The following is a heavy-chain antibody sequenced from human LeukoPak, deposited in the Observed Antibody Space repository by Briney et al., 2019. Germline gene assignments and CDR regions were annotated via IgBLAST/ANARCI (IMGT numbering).Heavy chain of an antibody. CDR2: IYSSGST. CDR3: ARDIMVRGVLTPTSHMDV. V-gene: IGHV4-61*02. D-gene: IGHD3-10*01. CDR1: GVSISRGSYY. Sequence: SQTLSLTCTVSGVSISRGSYYWSWLRQPAGEGLEWIVRIYSSGSTNYNPSLKSRVTISVDTSKTQFSLKLSSVTAADTAVYYCARDIMVRGVLTPTSHMDVWGKGTTVTVSS. J-gene: IGHJ6*03.